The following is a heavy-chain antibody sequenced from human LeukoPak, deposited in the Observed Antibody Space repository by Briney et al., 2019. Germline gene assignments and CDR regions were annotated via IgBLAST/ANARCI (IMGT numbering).Heavy chain of an antibody. CDR2: ISWNSGSI. CDR1: GFTFDDYA. CDR3: AKDMSCSGGSCYLWPAWYYGMDV. V-gene: IGHV3-9*01. D-gene: IGHD2-15*01. Sequence: PGGSLRLSCAASGFTFDDYAMHWVRQAPGKGLEWVSGISWNSGSIGYADSVKGRFTISRDNAKNSLYPQMNSLRAEDTALYYCAKDMSCSGGSCYLWPAWYYGMDVWGQGTTVTVSS. J-gene: IGHJ6*02.